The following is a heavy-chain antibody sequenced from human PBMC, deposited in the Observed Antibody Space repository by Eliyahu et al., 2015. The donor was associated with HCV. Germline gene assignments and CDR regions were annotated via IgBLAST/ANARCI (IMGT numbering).Heavy chain of an antibody. D-gene: IGHD3-22*01. CDR1: GFTFSFYG. Sequence: QVQLVESGGGVVQPGTSLRLSCAASGFTFSFYGMHWVRQAPGKGLQWVAFISYDGSNKYYADSVKGRFTISRDNSKNTLYLQMNSLRADDTAVYYCAKLSYYYDSSGDTDYWGQGTLVTVSS. CDR3: AKLSYYYDSSGDTDY. CDR2: ISYDGSNK. J-gene: IGHJ4*02. V-gene: IGHV3-30*18.